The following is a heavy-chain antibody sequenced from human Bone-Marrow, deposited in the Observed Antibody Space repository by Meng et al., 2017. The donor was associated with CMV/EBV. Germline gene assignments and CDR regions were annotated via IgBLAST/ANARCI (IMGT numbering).Heavy chain of an antibody. CDR1: GFSFSNYA. V-gene: IGHV3-30-3*01. CDR2: ISFDGNNK. D-gene: IGHD3-3*01. Sequence: GESLKISCAASGFSFSNYAMHWVRQAPGKGLEWVAIISFDGNNKEYAASVRGRFTISRDISKHTLYLQMNSLRSDDTALYYCARSDYDFWSGYYVYWGQGTLVTVSS. J-gene: IGHJ4*02. CDR3: ARSDYDFWSGYYVY.